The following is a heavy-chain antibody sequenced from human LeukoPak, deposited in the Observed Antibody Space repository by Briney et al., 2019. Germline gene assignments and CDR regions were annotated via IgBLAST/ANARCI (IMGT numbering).Heavy chain of an antibody. CDR3: ASSDYDFWGGYYRFDY. D-gene: IGHD3-3*01. V-gene: IGHV1-69*06. CDR2: IIPIFGTA. Sequence: SVKVSCKASGCTFSSYAISWVRQAPGQGLEWMGGIIPIFGTANYAQKFQGRVTITADKSTSTAYMELSSLRSEDTAVYYCASSDYDFWGGYYRFDYWGQGTLVTVSS. CDR1: GCTFSSYA. J-gene: IGHJ4*02.